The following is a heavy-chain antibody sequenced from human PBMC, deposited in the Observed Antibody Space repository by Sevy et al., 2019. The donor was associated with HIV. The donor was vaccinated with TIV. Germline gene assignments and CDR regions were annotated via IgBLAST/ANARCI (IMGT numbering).Heavy chain of an antibody. CDR2: ISSSNTYI. Sequence: GGSLRLSCAASGFTFSSYNMNWVRQAPGKGLQWVSSISSSNTYIYYVDSVKGRFTISRDNAKNSVYLQMNSLRAEDTAVYYCARSSTVLRYFDLWGRDTLVTVSS. CDR1: GFTFSSYN. J-gene: IGHJ2*01. D-gene: IGHD4-17*01. CDR3: ARSSTVLRYFDL. V-gene: IGHV3-21*01.